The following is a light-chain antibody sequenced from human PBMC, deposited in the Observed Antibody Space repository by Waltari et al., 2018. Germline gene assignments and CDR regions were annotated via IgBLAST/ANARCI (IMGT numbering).Light chain of an antibody. J-gene: IGLJ2*01. CDR1: SSDIGGYHF. CDR3: SSYAASNNLLL. CDR2: DVN. Sequence: QSALTQPPSASGSPGQSVTISCSGTSSDIGGYHFVPWYQQLPDKAPKLIIYDVNRRASGVPDRLSGYKSGNTAYLTVSRLQAEDEADYFCSSYAASNNLLLFGGGTRLTVL. V-gene: IGLV2-8*01.